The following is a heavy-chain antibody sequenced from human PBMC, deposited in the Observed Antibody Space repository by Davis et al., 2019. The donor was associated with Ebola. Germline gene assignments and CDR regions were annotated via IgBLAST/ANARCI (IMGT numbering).Heavy chain of an antibody. CDR2: IYHSGST. J-gene: IGHJ2*01. D-gene: IGHD3-10*01. Sequence: MPGGSLRLSCAVSGGSISSSNWWSWVRQPPGKGLEWIGEIYHSGSTNYNPSLKSRVTISVDKSKNQFSLKLSSVTAADTAVYYCARGKGYYGSGSYEWYFDLWGRGTLVTVSS. CDR3: ARGKGYYGSGSYEWYFDL. CDR1: GGSISSSNW. V-gene: IGHV4-4*02.